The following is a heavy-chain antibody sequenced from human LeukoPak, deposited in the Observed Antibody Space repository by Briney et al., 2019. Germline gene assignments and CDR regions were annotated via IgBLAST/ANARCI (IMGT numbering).Heavy chain of an antibody. J-gene: IGHJ6*03. CDR3: ARMSWYFGRHYYYYTDV. V-gene: IGHV4-4*09. D-gene: IGHD6-13*01. CDR2: IYTSGST. Sequence: SETLSLTCTVSGGSISSYYWSWIRQPPGKGLEWIGYIYTSGSTNYNPSLKSRVTISVDTSKNQFSLKLSSVTAADTAVYYCARMSWYFGRHYYYYTDVWGKGTTVTVSS. CDR1: GGSISSYY.